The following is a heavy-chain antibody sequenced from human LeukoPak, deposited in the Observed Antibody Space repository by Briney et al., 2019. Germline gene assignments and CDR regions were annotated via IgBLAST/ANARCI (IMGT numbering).Heavy chain of an antibody. CDR2: ISSSSSYI. Sequence: GGSLRLSCAASGFTFSSYSMNWVRQAPGKGLEWVSSISSSSSYIYYADSVKGRFTISRDNSKNTLYLQMNSLRAEDTAVYYCAKSPTVVPYYFDYWGQGTLVTVSS. J-gene: IGHJ4*02. V-gene: IGHV3-21*04. D-gene: IGHD4-23*01. CDR3: AKSPTVVPYYFDY. CDR1: GFTFSSYS.